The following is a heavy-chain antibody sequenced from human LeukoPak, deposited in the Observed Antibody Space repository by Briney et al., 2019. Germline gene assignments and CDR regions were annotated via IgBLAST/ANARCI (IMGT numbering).Heavy chain of an antibody. J-gene: IGHJ4*02. V-gene: IGHV3-30*18. CDR3: AKGEKMATRDAFDY. CDR1: GFTFSSYG. Sequence: PGRSLRLSCAASGFTFSSYGMHWVRQAPGKGLEWVAVISYDGNNKYYADSVKGRFTISRDNSKNTLYLQMNSLRAEDTAVYYCAKGEKMATRDAFDYWGQGTLVTVSS. CDR2: ISYDGNNK. D-gene: IGHD5-24*01.